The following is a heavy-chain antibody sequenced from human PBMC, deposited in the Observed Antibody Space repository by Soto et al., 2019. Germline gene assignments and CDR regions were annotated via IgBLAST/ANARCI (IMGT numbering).Heavy chain of an antibody. D-gene: IGHD4-17*01. CDR2: IYASGGST. Sequence: QVRLMQSGAEVKKPGASVKVSCKASGYTFTSYNVHWVRQAPGQGLEWMGIIYASGGSTTYAQNFQGRLTVTRDTSTSTVYMELSSLRSDDTAVYYCFRGGFPDYGKEGRYWGQGTLVTVSS. V-gene: IGHV1-46*01. CDR3: FRGGFPDYGKEGRY. J-gene: IGHJ4*02. CDR1: GYTFTSYN.